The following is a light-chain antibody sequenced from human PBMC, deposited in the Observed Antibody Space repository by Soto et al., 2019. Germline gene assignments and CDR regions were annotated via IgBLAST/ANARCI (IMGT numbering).Light chain of an antibody. V-gene: IGLV2-14*01. J-gene: IGLJ1*01. CDR1: SSDVGRYNY. CDR2: EVN. Sequence: QSVLTQPASVTGSPGQSIIISCTGTSSDVGRYNYVSWYQQHPGKAPKLIIYEVNNRPSEISNRFSGSKSANTASLTISGLQAEDEADYYCTSFTSSATYVFGTGTNVTVL. CDR3: TSFTSSATYV.